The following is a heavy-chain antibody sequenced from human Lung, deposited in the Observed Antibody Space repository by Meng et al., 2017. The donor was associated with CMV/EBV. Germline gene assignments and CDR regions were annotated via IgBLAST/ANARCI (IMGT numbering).Heavy chain of an antibody. CDR3: ARVEVGITSGDY. J-gene: IGHJ4*02. CDR1: GYTFTNYG. Sequence: QAQLVQSGGEVTKPGASVKVSCKASGYTFTNYGITCVRQAPGQGLEWMGWINAYNGDTNYAQTLQGRVTMTTDTSTSTAYMELRSLRSDDTAVYYCARVEVGITSGDYWGQGTLVTVSS. V-gene: IGHV1-18*01. D-gene: IGHD1-26*01. CDR2: INAYNGDT.